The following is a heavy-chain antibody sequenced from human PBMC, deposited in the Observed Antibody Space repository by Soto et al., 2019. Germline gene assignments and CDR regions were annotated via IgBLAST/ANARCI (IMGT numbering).Heavy chain of an antibody. CDR2: IYYSGSA. CDR3: ARVYYDGSGSPSLDY. CDR1: GGSIRSTDYY. Sequence: SETLSLTCTVSGGSIRSTDYYWSWIRQPPGKGLEWIGYIYYSGSAYYSPSLKSRVALSVDTSNNQFSLNLNSVTAADTAVYYCARVYYDGSGSPSLDYWGQGILVTVSS. V-gene: IGHV4-30-4*01. J-gene: IGHJ4*02. D-gene: IGHD3-22*01.